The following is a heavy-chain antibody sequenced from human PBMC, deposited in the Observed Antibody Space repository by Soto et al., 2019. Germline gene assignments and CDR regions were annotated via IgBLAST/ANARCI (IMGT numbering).Heavy chain of an antibody. CDR3: ARDLLGFFDL. D-gene: IGHD1-26*01. CDR1: GFTFSSYS. V-gene: IGHV3-21*01. J-gene: IGHJ2*01. CDR2: ISSSSSYI. Sequence: PGGSLRLSCAASGFTFSSYSMNWVRQAPGKGLEWVSSISSSSSYIYYADSVKGRFTISRDNAKNPLYLQMNSLRAEDTAVYYCARDLLGFFDLWGRGTLVTVSS.